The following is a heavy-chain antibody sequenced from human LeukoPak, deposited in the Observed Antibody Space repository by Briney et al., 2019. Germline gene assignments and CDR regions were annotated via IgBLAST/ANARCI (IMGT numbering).Heavy chain of an antibody. V-gene: IGHV4-39*07. D-gene: IGHD3-16*02. CDR1: GGSISSSSYY. J-gene: IGHJ4*02. Sequence: SETLSLTCTVSGGSISSSSYYWGWIRQPPGKGLEWIGSIYYSGGTYYNPSLKSRVTISVDTSKNQFSLKLSSVTAADTAVYYCARLSIMITFGGVIVYYFDYWGQGTLVTVSS. CDR3: ARLSIMITFGGVIVYYFDY. CDR2: IYYSGGT.